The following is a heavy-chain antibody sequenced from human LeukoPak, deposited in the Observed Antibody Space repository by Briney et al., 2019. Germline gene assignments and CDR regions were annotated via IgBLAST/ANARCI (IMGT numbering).Heavy chain of an antibody. J-gene: IGHJ4*02. CDR2: ISYDGSNK. D-gene: IGHD3-16*02. CDR3: AEDRYTHTIEYYFDY. Sequence: GGSLRLSCAASGFTFSSYGMHWVRQAPGKGLEWVAVISYDGSNKYYADSVKGRFTISRDNSKNTLYLQMNSLRAEDTAVYYCAEDRYTHTIEYYFDYWGQGTLVTVSS. CDR1: GFTFSSYG. V-gene: IGHV3-30*18.